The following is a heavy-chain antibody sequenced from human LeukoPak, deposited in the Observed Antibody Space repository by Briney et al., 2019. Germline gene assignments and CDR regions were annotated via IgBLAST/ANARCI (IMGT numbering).Heavy chain of an antibody. J-gene: IGHJ6*02. CDR3: ARSLQYGNNNYYYYGMDV. CDR1: GGSITSYY. V-gene: IGHV4-59*01. CDR2: IYHLGST. D-gene: IGHD2/OR15-2a*01. Sequence: SETLSLTCTVSGGSITSYYWSWIRQPPGKGLEWIGYIYHLGSTNYNPSLKSRVTISEDTSKNQFSLKLNSVTAADTAVYYCARSLQYGNNNYYYYGMDVWGQGTTVTVSS.